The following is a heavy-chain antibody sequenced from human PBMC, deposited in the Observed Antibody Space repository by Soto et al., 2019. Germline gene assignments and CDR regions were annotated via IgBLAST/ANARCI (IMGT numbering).Heavy chain of an antibody. Sequence: QVQLQESGPGLVKPSETLSLTSTVSGGSISSYYWSWIRQPPGKGLEWIGYIYFSGSTNYNPSLKSRATTTVDTSKTQFSLKLSSGTAADTAVYYGARRYSSAFDIWGQGTMVTVSS. CDR2: IYFSGST. J-gene: IGHJ3*02. D-gene: IGHD6-13*01. V-gene: IGHV4-59*08. CDR3: ARRYSSAFDI. CDR1: GGSISSYY.